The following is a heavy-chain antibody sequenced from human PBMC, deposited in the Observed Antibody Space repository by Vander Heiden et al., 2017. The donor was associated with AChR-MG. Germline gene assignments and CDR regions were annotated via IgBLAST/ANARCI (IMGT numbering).Heavy chain of an antibody. CDR2: ISYDGTNI. V-gene: IGHV3-30*18. J-gene: IGHJ4*02. D-gene: IGHD5-18*01. CDR3: AKETTRGYSFGGGLDY. CDR1: GFRFHYSG. Sequence: QVQLVASGGGVVQPGRPLSLSCAASGFRFHYSGLHWVGQAPGKGLEWVAVISYDGTNIFYADSVKGRFTISRDNSKNMMYLQIKSLTIEDTAVYYCAKETTRGYSFGGGLDYWGQGTLVAVSS.